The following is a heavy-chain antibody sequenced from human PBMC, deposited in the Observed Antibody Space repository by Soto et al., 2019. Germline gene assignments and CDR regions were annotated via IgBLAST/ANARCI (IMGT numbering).Heavy chain of an antibody. CDR1: GFTFSSYW. CDR2: INSDGSST. Sequence: GGSLRLSCAASGFTFSSYWMHWVRQAPGKGLVWVSRINSDGSSTSYADSVKGRFTISRDNAKNTLYLQMNSLRAEDTAVYYCARGPGGYCSGGSCYSPIRWGQGTLVTVSS. CDR3: ARGPGGYCSGGSCYSPIR. V-gene: IGHV3-74*01. D-gene: IGHD2-15*01. J-gene: IGHJ4*02.